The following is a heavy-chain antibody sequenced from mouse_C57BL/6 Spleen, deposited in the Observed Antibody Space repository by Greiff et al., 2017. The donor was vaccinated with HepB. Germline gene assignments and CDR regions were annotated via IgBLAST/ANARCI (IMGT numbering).Heavy chain of an antibody. CDR1: GYTFTSYW. Sequence: VQLQQSGTVLARPGASVKMSCKTSGYTFTSYWMHWVKQRPGQGLEWIGAIYPGNSDTSYTQKFKGKAKLTAVTSASTAYMELSSLTNEDSAVYYCTRGNDYDEIYFDYWGQGTTLTVSS. CDR2: IYPGNSDT. V-gene: IGHV1-5*01. D-gene: IGHD2-4*01. J-gene: IGHJ2*01. CDR3: TRGNDYDEIYFDY.